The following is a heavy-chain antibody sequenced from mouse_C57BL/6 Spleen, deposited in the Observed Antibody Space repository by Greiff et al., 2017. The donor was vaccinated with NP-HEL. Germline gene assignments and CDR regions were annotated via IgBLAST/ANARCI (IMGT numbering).Heavy chain of an antibody. V-gene: IGHV1-19*01. Sequence: VQLKQSGPVLVKPGASVKMSCKASGYTFTDYYMNWVKQSHGKSLEWIGVINPYNGGTSYNQKFKGKATLTVDKSSSTAYMELNSLTSEDSAVYYCARRWVENYFDYWGQGTTLTVSS. D-gene: IGHD1-1*02. J-gene: IGHJ2*01. CDR3: ARRWVENYFDY. CDR1: GYTFTDYY. CDR2: INPYNGGT.